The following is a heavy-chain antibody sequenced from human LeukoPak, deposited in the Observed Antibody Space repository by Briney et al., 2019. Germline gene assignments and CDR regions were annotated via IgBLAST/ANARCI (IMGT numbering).Heavy chain of an antibody. CDR3: ARDMGTTGWYTFDY. CDR2: TYYRSKWYN. CDR1: GDSVSSKNGA. Sequence: SQTLSVTCAISGDSVSSKNGAWNWIRQSPSRGLEWLGRTYYRSKWYNDYAEFIQGRITINPDTSKNQFSLQLNSVTPEDTAVYFCARDMGTTGWYTFDYWGQGTLVTVSS. J-gene: IGHJ4*02. V-gene: IGHV6-1*01. D-gene: IGHD6-19*01.